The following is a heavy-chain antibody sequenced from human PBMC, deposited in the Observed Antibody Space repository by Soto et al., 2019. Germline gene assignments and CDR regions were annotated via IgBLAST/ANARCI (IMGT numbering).Heavy chain of an antibody. CDR1: GYSFTSYL. J-gene: IGHJ5*02. V-gene: IGHV1-46*01. D-gene: IGHD3-3*01. Sequence: QVQLVQSGAEVKKPGASVSVSCKASGYSFTSYLMHWVRQSPGQGLEWMGDVNPTDGTTSSARQFQGRITMTRDTSTSTGYMQLISLTSAGAAVYYCVTDSRGFFTGLGSWGQGALVTVSS. CDR2: VNPTDGTT. CDR3: VTDSRGFFTGLGS.